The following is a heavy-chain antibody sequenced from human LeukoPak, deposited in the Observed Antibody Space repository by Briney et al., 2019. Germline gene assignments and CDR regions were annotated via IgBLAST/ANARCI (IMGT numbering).Heavy chain of an antibody. J-gene: IGHJ3*02. V-gene: IGHV1-2*02. CDR3: ARTYYYDSSGYPPNYAFDI. CDR1: GYTFTGYY. CDR2: INPNSGGT. Sequence: ASVKVSCKASGYTFTGYYMHWVRQAPGQGLEWMGWINPNSGGTNYAQKFQGRVIMTRDTSISTAYMELSRLRSDDTAVYYCARTYYYDSSGYPPNYAFDIWGQGTMVTVSS. D-gene: IGHD3-22*01.